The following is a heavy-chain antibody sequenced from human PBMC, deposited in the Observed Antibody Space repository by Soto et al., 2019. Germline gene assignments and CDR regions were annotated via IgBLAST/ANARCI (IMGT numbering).Heavy chain of an antibody. V-gene: IGHV5-51*01. Sequence: PGESLKISCTGVGYSFTSYWIGWVRQMPGKGLEWMGIIYPGDSGTRYSPSFQGQVTISADKSITTAYLQWSSLKASDTAMYYCARGYCTTNICDPWFDPWGQGTLVTVSS. CDR1: GYSFTSYW. D-gene: IGHD2-8*01. CDR3: ARGYCTTNICDPWFDP. CDR2: IYPGDSGT. J-gene: IGHJ5*02.